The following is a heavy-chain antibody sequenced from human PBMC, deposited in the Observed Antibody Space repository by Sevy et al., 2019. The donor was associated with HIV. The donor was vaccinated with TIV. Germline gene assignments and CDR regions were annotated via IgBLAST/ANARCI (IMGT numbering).Heavy chain of an antibody. CDR2: INPSGGST. D-gene: IGHD6-6*01. CDR1: GYTFTSYY. J-gene: IGHJ5*02. Sequence: ASVKVSCKASGYTFTSYYMHWVRQAPGQGLEWMGIINPSGGSTSYAQKFQGRVTMTRDTSTSTVHMELSSLRSEDTAVYYCTREGSSATKNNWFDPWGQGTLVTVSS. V-gene: IGHV1-46*03. CDR3: TREGSSATKNNWFDP.